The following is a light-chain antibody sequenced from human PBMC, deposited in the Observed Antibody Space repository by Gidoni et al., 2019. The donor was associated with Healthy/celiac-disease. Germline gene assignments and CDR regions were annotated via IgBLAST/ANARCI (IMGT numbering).Light chain of an antibody. CDR3: QQLNSYPRT. CDR1: QGISGY. J-gene: IGKJ3*01. V-gene: IGKV1-9*01. Sequence: DIQLTQSPSFLSASVGDRVTITCRARQGISGYFDRYQQKPGKAPKLLIHAASTLQSGVPSRFSGSGSGTEFTLTISSLQPEDFATYYCQQLNSYPRTFGPGTKVDIK. CDR2: AAS.